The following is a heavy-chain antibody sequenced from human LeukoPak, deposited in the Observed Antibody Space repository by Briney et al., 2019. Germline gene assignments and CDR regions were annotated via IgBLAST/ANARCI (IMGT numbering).Heavy chain of an antibody. CDR2: IHYSGST. D-gene: IGHD3-22*01. J-gene: IGHJ3*02. Sequence: SETLSLTCTVSGGSVSGYYWSWIRQPPGKGLQWIGYIHYSGSTYYNPSLKSRVTISVDTSKNQFSLKLSSVTAADTAVYYCATQRSYYFDSSDYFRENDAFDIWGQGTMVTVSS. CDR3: ATQRSYYFDSSDYFRENDAFDI. V-gene: IGHV4-59*08. CDR1: GGSVSGYY.